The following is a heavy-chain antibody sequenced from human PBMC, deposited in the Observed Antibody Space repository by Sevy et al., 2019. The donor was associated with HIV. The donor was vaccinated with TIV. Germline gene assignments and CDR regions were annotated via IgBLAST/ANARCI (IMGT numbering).Heavy chain of an antibody. CDR2: IYSGGST. D-gene: IGHD2-15*01. CDR1: GFTVSSNY. Sequence: GGSLRLSCAASGFTVSSNYMSWVRQAPGKGLEWVSVIYSGGSTYYADPVKGRFTISRDNSKNTLYLQMNSLRAEDTAVYYCARDLGYCSGGSCYDYAFDIWGQGTMVTVSS. CDR3: ARDLGYCSGGSCYDYAFDI. J-gene: IGHJ3*02. V-gene: IGHV3-53*01.